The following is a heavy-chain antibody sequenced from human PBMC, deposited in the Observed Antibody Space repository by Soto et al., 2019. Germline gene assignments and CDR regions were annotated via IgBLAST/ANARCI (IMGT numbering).Heavy chain of an antibody. CDR2: IIPISGTA. CDR1: GGTFSNYA. CDR3: ARSQGSSTSLEIYYYYYYGMDV. V-gene: IGHV1-69*01. D-gene: IGHD2-2*01. J-gene: IGHJ6*02. Sequence: QVQLVQSGAEVKKPGSSVKVSCKASGGTFSNYAISWVRQAPGQGLEWMGGIIPISGTANYAQKFQGRVTITAGESTSTAYMELSSLRSEDTAVYYCARSQGSSTSLEIYYYYYYGMDVWSQGTTVTVSS.